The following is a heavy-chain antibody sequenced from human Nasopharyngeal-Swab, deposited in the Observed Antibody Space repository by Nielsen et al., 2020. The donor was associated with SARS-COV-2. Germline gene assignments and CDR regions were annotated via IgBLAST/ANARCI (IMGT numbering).Heavy chain of an antibody. CDR3: ARAGENYRYLDS. V-gene: IGHV4-34*01. CDR1: GGSFSGYF. CDR2: INHSGST. Sequence: SETLSLTCAVYGGSFSGYFWTWIRRPPGKGLEWIGEINHSGSTCYNSSLKSRVTISVDTSKNQFSLNLNSVTAADTAVYYCARAGENYRYLDSGGQGTLVTVSS. D-gene: IGHD3-16*02. J-gene: IGHJ5*01.